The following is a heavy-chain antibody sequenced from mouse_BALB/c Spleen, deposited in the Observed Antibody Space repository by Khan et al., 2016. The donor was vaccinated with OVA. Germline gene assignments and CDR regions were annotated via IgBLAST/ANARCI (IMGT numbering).Heavy chain of an antibody. D-gene: IGHD2-14*01. Sequence: QIQLVQSGPELKKPGETVKISCKASGYTFTDYSMLWVKQAPGKGLKWMGWINTETGEPTYADDFKGRFAFSLETSASTAYLQINNLKNEDTATYFCARDRYDYFDYWGQGTTLTVSS. CDR1: GYTFTDYS. V-gene: IGHV9-2-1*01. J-gene: IGHJ2*01. CDR3: ARDRYDYFDY. CDR2: INTETGEP.